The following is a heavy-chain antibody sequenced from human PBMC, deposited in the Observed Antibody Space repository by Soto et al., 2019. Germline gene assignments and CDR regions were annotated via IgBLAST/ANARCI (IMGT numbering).Heavy chain of an antibody. CDR2: INHSGST. V-gene: IGHV4-39*07. J-gene: IGHJ4*02. Sequence: PSETLSLTCTVSGGSISSSSYYWSWIRQPPGKGLEWIGEINHSGSTNYNPSLKSRVTISVDTSKNQFSLKLSSVTAADTAVYYCARGSGGALRYFDWLSTGLIDYWGQGTLVTVSS. CDR3: ARGSGGALRYFDWLSTGLIDY. D-gene: IGHD3-9*01. CDR1: GGSISSSSYY.